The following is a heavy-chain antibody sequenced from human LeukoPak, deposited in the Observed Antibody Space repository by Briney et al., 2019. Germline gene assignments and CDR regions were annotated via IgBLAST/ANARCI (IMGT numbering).Heavy chain of an antibody. J-gene: IGHJ4*02. V-gene: IGHV3-15*07. Sequence: GGSLRLSCAASGFTFSNAWMNWVRQAPGKGLEWVGRIKNKTDGGTTDYAAPVKGRFTISRDDSKNTLYLQMNSLKTEDTAVYFCTTALTYYYDSSGYYWFDYWGQGTLVTVSS. CDR1: GFTFSNAW. CDR3: TTALTYYYDSSGYYWFDY. CDR2: IKNKTDGGTT. D-gene: IGHD3-22*01.